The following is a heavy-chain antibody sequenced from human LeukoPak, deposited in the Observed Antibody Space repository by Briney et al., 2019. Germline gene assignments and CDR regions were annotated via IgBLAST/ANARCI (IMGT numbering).Heavy chain of an antibody. J-gene: IGHJ4*02. D-gene: IGHD5-12*01. CDR2: INNDGSST. CDR1: GFNFSSYW. V-gene: IGHV3-74*01. Sequence: GGSLRLSCEGSGFNFSSYWMHWVRQAPGKGLLWVSRINNDGSSTREADSVKGRITISRDNAKNTLYLQMNSLRAEDTAVYYCAKGRPPGVIMAGRGGFDYWGQGTLVTVSS. CDR3: AKGRPPGVIMAGRGGFDY.